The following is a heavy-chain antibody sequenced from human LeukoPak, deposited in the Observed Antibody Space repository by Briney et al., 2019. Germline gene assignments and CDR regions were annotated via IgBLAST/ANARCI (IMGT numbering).Heavy chain of an antibody. D-gene: IGHD3-9*01. CDR2: IYTSGST. CDR3: ARELRYFDWLFEAFDI. Sequence: SETLSLTCTVSGGSISSGSYYWSWIRQPAGKGLEWIGRIYTSGSTNYNPSLKSRVTISVDTSKNQFSLKLSSVTAADTAVYYCARELRYFDWLFEAFDIWGQGTMVTVSS. CDR1: GGSISSGSYY. J-gene: IGHJ3*02. V-gene: IGHV4-61*02.